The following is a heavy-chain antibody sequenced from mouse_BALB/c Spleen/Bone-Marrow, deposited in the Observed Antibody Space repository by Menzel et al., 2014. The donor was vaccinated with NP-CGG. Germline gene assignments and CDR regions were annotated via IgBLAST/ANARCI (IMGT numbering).Heavy chain of an antibody. V-gene: IGHV1-14*01. CDR2: INPYNDGT. CDR3: ASHYWDYAMDY. J-gene: IGHJ4*01. CDR1: GYTFTSYV. Sequence: VHVKQSGPELVKPGASVKMSCKASGYTFTSYVMHWVKQKPGQGLGWIGYINPYNDGTKYNEKFKGKATLTSDKSSSTAYMELSSLTSEDSAFYYCASHYWDYAMDYWGQGTSVTISS. D-gene: IGHD4-1*01.